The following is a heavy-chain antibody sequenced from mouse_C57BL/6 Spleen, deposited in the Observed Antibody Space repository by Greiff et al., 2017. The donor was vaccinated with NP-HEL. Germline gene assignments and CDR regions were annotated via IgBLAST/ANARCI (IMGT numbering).Heavy chain of an antibody. CDR3: ARGGVITTVVATDYFDY. D-gene: IGHD1-1*01. Sequence: VMLMESGAELVKPGASVKISCKASGYAFSSYWMNWVKQRPGKGLEWIGQIYPGDGDTNYNGKFKGKATLTADKSSSTAYMQLSSLNSEDSAVYFCARGGVITTVVATDYFDYWGQGTTLTVSS. CDR2: IYPGDGDT. J-gene: IGHJ2*01. V-gene: IGHV1-80*01. CDR1: GYAFSSYW.